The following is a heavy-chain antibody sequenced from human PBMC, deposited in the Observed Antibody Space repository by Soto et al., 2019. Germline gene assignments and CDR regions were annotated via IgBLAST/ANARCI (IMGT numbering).Heavy chain of an antibody. CDR1: GYTFTSYG. V-gene: IGHV1-18*01. Sequence: ASVKVSCKASGYTFTSYGISWVRQAPGQGLEWMGWISAYNGNTNYAQKLQGRVTMTTDTSTSTAYMELRSLRSDDTAVYYCARDLDSSGYYSHSEYWGKGTLVTVSS. J-gene: IGHJ4*02. CDR3: ARDLDSSGYYSHSEY. CDR2: ISAYNGNT. D-gene: IGHD3-22*01.